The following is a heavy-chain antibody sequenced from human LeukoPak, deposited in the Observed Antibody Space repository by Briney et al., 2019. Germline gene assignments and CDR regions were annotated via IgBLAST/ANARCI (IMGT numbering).Heavy chain of an antibody. J-gene: IGHJ4*02. V-gene: IGHV3-30*18. D-gene: IGHD6-19*01. CDR3: AKDSSGWYFDY. Sequence: ALRLSCAASGFTFSSYGMHWVRQAPGKGLEWVAVISYDGSNKYYADSAKGRFTISRDNSKNTLYLQMNSLRAEDTAVYYCAKDSSGWYFDYWDQGTLVTVSS. CDR1: GFTFSSYG. CDR2: ISYDGSNK.